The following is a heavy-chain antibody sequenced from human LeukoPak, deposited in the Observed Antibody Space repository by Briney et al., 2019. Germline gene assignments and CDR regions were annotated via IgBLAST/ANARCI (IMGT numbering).Heavy chain of an antibody. D-gene: IGHD5-18*01. J-gene: IGHJ4*02. CDR1: GGSISSYY. V-gene: IGHV4-59*08. CDR2: IYYGGST. Sequence: PSETLCLTCTVAGGSISSYYWSWVRQPPGEGLEWIGYIYYGGSTNYNPSLKSRVTISVDTYKNQLSLKLSSVTAADTAVYYCARRRYSYGYVDYWGQGTLVTVSS. CDR3: ARRRYSYGYVDY.